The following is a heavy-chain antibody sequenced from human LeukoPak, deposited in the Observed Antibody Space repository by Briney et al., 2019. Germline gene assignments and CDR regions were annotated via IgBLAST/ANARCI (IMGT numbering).Heavy chain of an antibody. CDR3: ARVRDYLFDY. CDR2: IRPSTGDT. D-gene: IGHD2/OR15-2a*01. V-gene: IGHV1-18*01. CDR1: GYTFTSHG. Sequence: GASVKVSCKASGYTFTSHGISWVRQAPGQGLEWMGWIRPSTGDTDYALNLQGRVTLTTDTSTSTAYMELRSLRSDDTAVYYCARVRDYLFDYWGQGTLVNVSS. J-gene: IGHJ4*02.